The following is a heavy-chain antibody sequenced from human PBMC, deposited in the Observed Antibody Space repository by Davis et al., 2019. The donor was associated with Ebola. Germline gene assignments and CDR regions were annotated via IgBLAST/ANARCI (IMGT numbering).Heavy chain of an antibody. Sequence: PGGSLRLSCAASGFTFSSYWMSWVRQAPGKGLEWVANIKQDGSEKYYVDSVKGRFTISRDNAKNSLYLQMNSLRAEDTAVYYCARDDTYYDFWSGYYSSYFDYWGQGTLVTVSS. V-gene: IGHV3-7*03. D-gene: IGHD3-3*01. J-gene: IGHJ4*02. CDR3: ARDDTYYDFWSGYYSSYFDY. CDR1: GFTFSSYW. CDR2: IKQDGSEK.